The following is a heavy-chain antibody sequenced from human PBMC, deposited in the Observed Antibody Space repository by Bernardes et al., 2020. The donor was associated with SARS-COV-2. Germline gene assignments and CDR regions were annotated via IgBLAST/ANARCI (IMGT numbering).Heavy chain of an antibody. CDR1: GITLSGYW. J-gene: IGHJ4*02. V-gene: IGHV3-74*01. CDR2: MSGDGSGT. CDR3: AGTSTTCCDY. Sequence: GVSLRLSCAASGITLSGYWMHWVRQAPGKGLVWLSRMSGDGSGTTYADSVKGRFIISRDNAKNTLYLQMNSLRVEDTGVYYCAGTSTTCCDYWGQGTQVTVSS. D-gene: IGHD2-2*01.